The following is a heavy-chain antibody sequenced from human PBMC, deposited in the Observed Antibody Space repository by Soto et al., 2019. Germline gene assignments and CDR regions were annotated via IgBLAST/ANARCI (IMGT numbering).Heavy chain of an antibody. Sequence: QVQLVQSGVEVKKPGASVKVSCKASGYTFTSFGISWVRQAPGQGLQWMGWISAYNGNSNYAQKVQGRVTMTKDTSTRRAYVELGSLGSDVTAFYYCVSDSSSCWYVGDYYGMDVLGQGTAVTVSS. CDR1: GYTFTSFG. J-gene: IGHJ6*01. V-gene: IGHV1-18*01. D-gene: IGHD6-13*01. CDR3: VSDSSSCWYVGDYYGMDV. CDR2: ISAYNGNS.